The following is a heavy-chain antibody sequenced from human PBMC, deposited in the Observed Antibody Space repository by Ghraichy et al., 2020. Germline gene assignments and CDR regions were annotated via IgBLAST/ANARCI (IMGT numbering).Heavy chain of an antibody. V-gene: IGHV3-21*01. CDR1: GFTFSSYS. Sequence: GGSLRLSCAASGFTFSSYSMNWVRQAPGKGLEWVSSISSSSYIYYADSVKGRFTISRDNAKNSLYLQMNSLRAEDTAVYYCARDLAVVVPAAMVSYYYYGMDVWGQGTTVTVSS. J-gene: IGHJ6*02. CDR3: ARDLAVVVPAAMVSYYYYGMDV. D-gene: IGHD2-2*01. CDR2: ISSSSYI.